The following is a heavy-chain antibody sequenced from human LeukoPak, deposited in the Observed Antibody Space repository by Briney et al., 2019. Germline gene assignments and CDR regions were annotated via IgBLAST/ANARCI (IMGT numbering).Heavy chain of an antibody. CDR2: INPNSGGT. J-gene: IGHJ4*02. CDR3: ARGGSGSYYYYFDH. CDR1: GYTFTCYY. D-gene: IGHD1-26*01. Sequence: GASVKVSCKASGYTFTCYYMHWLRQAPGQGLEWMGWINPNSGGTNYAQKFQGRVTMTRDTSISTAYMELSRLRSDDTAVYYCARGGSGSYYYYFDHWGQGTLVTVSS. V-gene: IGHV1-2*02.